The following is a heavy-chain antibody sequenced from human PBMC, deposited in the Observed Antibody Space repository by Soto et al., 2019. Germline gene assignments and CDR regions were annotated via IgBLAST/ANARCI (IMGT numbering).Heavy chain of an antibody. D-gene: IGHD3-3*01. Sequence: QVQLVQSGAEVKKPGASVKVSCKASGYTFTSYGISWVRQAPGQGLEWMGWISAYNGNTNYAQKLQGRVTMTTDTSTSTAYMELRSLRSDDTAVYYCARERLDYDFWSGYYSSYYYYGMDVWGQGTTVTVSS. CDR2: ISAYNGNT. J-gene: IGHJ6*02. CDR1: GYTFTSYG. V-gene: IGHV1-18*04. CDR3: ARERLDYDFWSGYYSSYYYYGMDV.